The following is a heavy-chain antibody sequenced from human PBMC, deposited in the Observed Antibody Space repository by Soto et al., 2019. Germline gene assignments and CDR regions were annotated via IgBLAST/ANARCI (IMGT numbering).Heavy chain of an antibody. D-gene: IGHD2-8*01. CDR3: ARGMYGDY. J-gene: IGHJ4*02. CDR1: GYDFTTYG. Sequence: QVHLVQSGAEVKKPGASVKVSCKGSGYDFTTYGITWVRQDPGQGLEWMAWISAHNGNTDYAQKLQGRVTVTRDTSTSTAYMELRSLRSDDTAVYYCARGMYGDYWGQGALVTVSS. CDR2: ISAHNGNT. V-gene: IGHV1-18*01.